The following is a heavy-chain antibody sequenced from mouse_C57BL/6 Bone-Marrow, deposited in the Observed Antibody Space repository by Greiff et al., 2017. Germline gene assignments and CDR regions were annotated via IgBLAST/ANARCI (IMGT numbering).Heavy chain of an antibody. J-gene: IGHJ3*01. CDR1: GYTFTSYW. D-gene: IGHD2-4*01. CDR3: ARTAYYDYDGAWFAY. CDR2: LDPSDSYT. Sequence: QVQLQQPGAELVMPGASVKLSCKASGYTFTSYWMHWVQQRPGQGLEWIGELDPSDSYTNYNQKFKGKSTLTVDKSSSTAYMRVSSRTSEDSAVYYCARTAYYDYDGAWFAYWGQGTLVTVSA. V-gene: IGHV1-69*01.